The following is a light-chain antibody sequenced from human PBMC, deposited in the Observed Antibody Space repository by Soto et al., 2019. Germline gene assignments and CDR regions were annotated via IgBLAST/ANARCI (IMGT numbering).Light chain of an antibody. Sequence: DIQMTQSPSTLSASVGDRVTITCRASQSITDWLAWYQQKAGKAPKFLIYKASNLESGVPSRFSGSGSGTEFTLTISSVQPDDFASYYCQYWDNYSWTFGQGTKVEIK. J-gene: IGKJ1*01. V-gene: IGKV1-5*03. CDR1: QSITDW. CDR2: KAS. CDR3: QYWDNYSWT.